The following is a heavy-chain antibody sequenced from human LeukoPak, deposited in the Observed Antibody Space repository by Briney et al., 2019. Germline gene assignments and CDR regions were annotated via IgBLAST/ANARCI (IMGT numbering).Heavy chain of an antibody. V-gene: IGHV3-11*01. CDR1: RLILSNYW. Sequence: GGSLRLSCAASRLILSNYWMSWVRQAPGKGLEWVSYISRGGSTIYYADSVKGRFTVSRDNAKNSLFLQMNSLRAEDTAVYYCARAGDSYGYSFDYWGQGTLVTVSS. D-gene: IGHD5-18*01. J-gene: IGHJ4*02. CDR3: ARAGDSYGYSFDY. CDR2: ISRGGSTI.